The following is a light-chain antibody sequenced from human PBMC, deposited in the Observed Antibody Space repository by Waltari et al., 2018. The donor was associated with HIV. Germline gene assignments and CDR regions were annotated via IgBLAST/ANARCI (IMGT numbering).Light chain of an antibody. J-gene: IGKJ2*01. CDR2: GAS. Sequence: EIVLMQSPGTLSLSPGERATLSCRASQSVSSGYFAWYQHKPGQTPRLLIYGASSRATGIPDRFSGSGSGTDFTLTISRLEPEDFAVYYCQQYGGSPMYTFGQGTKLEIK. CDR1: QSVSSGY. V-gene: IGKV3-20*01. CDR3: QQYGGSPMYT.